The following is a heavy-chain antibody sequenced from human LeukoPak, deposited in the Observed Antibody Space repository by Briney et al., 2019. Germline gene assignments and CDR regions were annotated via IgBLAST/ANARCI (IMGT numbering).Heavy chain of an antibody. Sequence: GGSLRLSCPTSGFTFSSHGMHWVRQAPGKGLEWVAVIWSDGSNEYYADSVKGRFTISRDNSKDTLYLEMTSLWAEDTAVYYWARDSRSGDTGGLDVWGKGTTVTVSS. CDR3: ARDSRSGDTGGLDV. D-gene: IGHD3-10*01. CDR2: IWSDGSNE. V-gene: IGHV3-33*01. CDR1: GFTFSSHG. J-gene: IGHJ6*04.